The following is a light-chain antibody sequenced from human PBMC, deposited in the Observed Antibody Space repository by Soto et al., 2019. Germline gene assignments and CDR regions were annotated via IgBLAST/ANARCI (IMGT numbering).Light chain of an antibody. CDR3: QQYLIYPRT. CDR1: QSISGW. CDR2: DAS. V-gene: IGKV1-5*01. Sequence: DIQMTQSPSTLSASVGDRVTITCRASQSISGWLAWYQQKPGKVPKLLIYDASRLESGAPSRFSGSGSGTEFTLTISSLQPDDFATYYCQQYLIYPRTFGQGTQVEIK. J-gene: IGKJ1*01.